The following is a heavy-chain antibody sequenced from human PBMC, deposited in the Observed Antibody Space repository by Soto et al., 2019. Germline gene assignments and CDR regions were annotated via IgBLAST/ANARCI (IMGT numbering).Heavy chain of an antibody. V-gene: IGHV3-15*01. CDR2: IKNKMEGGTT. J-gene: IGHJ4*02. D-gene: IGHD2-8*01. CDR3: APNWHFDY. Sequence: GGSLRLSCAASGFTLSNAWVSWVRQAPGKGLEWVGRIKNKMEGGTTDYAAPVKGRFTISRDDSKNMLYLQMNSLITDDTAVYYCAPNWHFDYWGQGTLVTVSS. CDR1: GFTLSNAW.